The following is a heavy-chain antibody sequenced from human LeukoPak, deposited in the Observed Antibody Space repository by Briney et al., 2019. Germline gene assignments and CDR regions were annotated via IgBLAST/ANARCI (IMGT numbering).Heavy chain of an antibody. J-gene: IGHJ4*02. V-gene: IGHV4-59*01. CDR1: GGSFSSYY. CDR3: ARSWGSSSGIDN. Sequence: SETLSLTCTVSGGSFSSYYWSWIRQPPGKGLEWIGYIYYGGDTNYNPSLKSRVTISVDTSKNQFSLKLSSVTAADTAVFYCARSWGSSSGIDNWGQETLVTVSS. CDR2: IYYGGDT. D-gene: IGHD6-13*01.